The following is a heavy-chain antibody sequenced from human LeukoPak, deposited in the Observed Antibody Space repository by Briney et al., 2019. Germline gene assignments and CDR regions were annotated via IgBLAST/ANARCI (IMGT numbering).Heavy chain of an antibody. Sequence: SGPTLVNPTQTLTLTCTFSGFSLRTSGVGVASFLQSPGQAPECLAASYLNDDQRYSPSLKSRLTITKDNYKNQVVLTMTNMDPADTATYHCANNGLYHWGQGNLVTVSS. CDR3: ANNGLYH. V-gene: IGHV2-5*01. CDR2: SYLNDDQ. D-gene: IGHD2-15*01. CDR1: GFSLRTSGVG. J-gene: IGHJ5*02.